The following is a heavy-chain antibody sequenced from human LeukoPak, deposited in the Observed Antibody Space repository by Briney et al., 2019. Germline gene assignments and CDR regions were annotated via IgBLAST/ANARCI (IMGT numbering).Heavy chain of an antibody. D-gene: IGHD3-22*01. Sequence: GGSLRLSCAASGFTLRSYGMHWVRQAPGKGLEWVAVISYDGSNKYYADSVKGRFTISRDNSKNTLYLQMNSLRAEDTAVYYCATHPNYYDSSGFDYWGQGTLVTVSS. CDR2: ISYDGSNK. CDR3: ATHPNYYDSSGFDY. CDR1: GFTLRSYG. V-gene: IGHV3-30*03. J-gene: IGHJ4*02.